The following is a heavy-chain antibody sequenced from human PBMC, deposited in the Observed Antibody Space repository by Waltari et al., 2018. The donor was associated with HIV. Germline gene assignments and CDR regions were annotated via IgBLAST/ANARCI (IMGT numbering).Heavy chain of an antibody. CDR1: GFTVNSDY. Sequence: EVQLVESGGGLIQPGGSLRLSCAATGFTVNSDYMSWVRQAPGKGLEWVSTISTVGSTYYADSVKGRFTISRDDSKNTLYLQMHTLTAEDTAVYYCARAMRLRQEYYFDFWGQGVLVTVSS. CDR2: ISTVGST. D-gene: IGHD3-10*01. J-gene: IGHJ4*02. V-gene: IGHV3-53*01. CDR3: ARAMRLRQEYYFDF.